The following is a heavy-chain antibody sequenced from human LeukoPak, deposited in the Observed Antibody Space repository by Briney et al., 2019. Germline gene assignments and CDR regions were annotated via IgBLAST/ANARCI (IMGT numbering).Heavy chain of an antibody. Sequence: PGTSLRLSCAACGFTFNSYAMHWLRKPAGRGVEWGAVISYDGSNKYYADSEKGRSTISRDNSKTTLYVQKNSLRAEDTAVYCCARDLAVVGAATPRAYYYGMDVWGEGTTVTVSS. J-gene: IGHJ6*04. D-gene: IGHD2-15*01. V-gene: IGHV3-30-3*01. CDR3: ARDLAVVGAATPRAYYYGMDV. CDR2: ISYDGSNK. CDR1: GFTFNSYA.